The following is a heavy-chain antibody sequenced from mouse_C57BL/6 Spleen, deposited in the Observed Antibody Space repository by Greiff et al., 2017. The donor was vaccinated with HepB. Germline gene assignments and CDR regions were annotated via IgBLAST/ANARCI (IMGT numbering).Heavy chain of an antibody. V-gene: IGHV5-17*01. J-gene: IGHJ3*01. CDR3: ATHWYAY. CDR1: GFTFSDYG. Sequence: EVQLQESGGGLVKPGGSLKLSCAASGFTFSDYGMNWVRQAPEKGLEWVAYISSGSSTIYYADTVKGRFTISRDNAKNTLFLQMTSLRSEDTAMYYCATHWYAYWGHGTLVTVSA. CDR2: ISSGSSTI.